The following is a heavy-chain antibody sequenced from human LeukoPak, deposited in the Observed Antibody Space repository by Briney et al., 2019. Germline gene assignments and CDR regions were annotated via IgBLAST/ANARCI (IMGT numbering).Heavy chain of an antibody. J-gene: IGHJ4*02. CDR2: IYYSGST. V-gene: IGHV4-30-4*08. CDR1: GGSISSSSYY. CDR3: ARADWGSRDFDY. D-gene: IGHD7-27*01. Sequence: PSETLSLTCTVSGGSISSSSYYWSWIRQPPGKGLEWIGYIYYSGSTYYNPSLKSRVTISVDTSKNQFSLKLSSVTAADTAVYYCARADWGSRDFDYWGQGTLVTVSS.